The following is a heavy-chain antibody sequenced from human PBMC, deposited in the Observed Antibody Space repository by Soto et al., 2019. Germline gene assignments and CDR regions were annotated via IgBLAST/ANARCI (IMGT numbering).Heavy chain of an antibody. J-gene: IGHJ4*02. CDR3: AKEPRVVGASYFDC. CDR1: GFTFSSYA. V-gene: IGHV3-23*01. CDR2: ISGSGDGT. Sequence: GGSLRLSCAASGFTFSSYAISWVRQAPGKGLEWVSAISGSGDGTYYADSVKGRFTISRDNSKNTLYLQMNSLRAEDTAVYYCAKEPRVVGASYFDCWGQGTLVTVSS. D-gene: IGHD1-26*01.